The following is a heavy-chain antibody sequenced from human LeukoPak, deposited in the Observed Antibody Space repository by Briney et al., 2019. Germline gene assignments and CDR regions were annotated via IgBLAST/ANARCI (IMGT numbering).Heavy chain of an antibody. CDR2: IYYSGST. CDR1: GGSISSSSYY. Sequence: SETLSLTRTVSGGSISSSSYYWGWIRQPPGKGLEWIGCIYYSGSTYYNPSLKSRVTISLDTSKNKYSLKLSSATAADAAVYYCAMEGGDSYVDPFYFDYWGQGTLVTVSS. J-gene: IGHJ4*02. V-gene: IGHV4-39*01. CDR3: AMEGGDSYVDPFYFDY. D-gene: IGHD5-18*01.